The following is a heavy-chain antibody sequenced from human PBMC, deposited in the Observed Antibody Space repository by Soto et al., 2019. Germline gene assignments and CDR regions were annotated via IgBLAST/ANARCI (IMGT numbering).Heavy chain of an antibody. V-gene: IGHV4-34*01. CDR3: ARGGDYVISAFDI. CDR1: GGSFSAYY. CDR2: INHSGST. D-gene: IGHD4-17*01. J-gene: IGHJ3*02. Sequence: SEIQSLTCAVDGGSFSAYYCSWIRQPPGKGLEWIGEINHSGSTNYNPSLKSRVTISVDTSKNQFSLKLSSVTAADTAVYYCARGGDYVISAFDIWGQGTMVTVSS.